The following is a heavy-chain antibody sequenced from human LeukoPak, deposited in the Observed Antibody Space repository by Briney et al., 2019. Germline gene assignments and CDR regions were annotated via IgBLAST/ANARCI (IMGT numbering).Heavy chain of an antibody. V-gene: IGHV4-39*01. CDR1: GGSISSSSFY. CDR3: ARRQRDYTFDY. D-gene: IGHD4-11*01. J-gene: IGHJ4*02. Sequence: SETLSLTCTGSGGSISSSSFYWGWIRQPPGKGLEWIGSIYYSGSTYYNPSLKRRVTISVDTSKNQFSLKLSSVTAADTAVYYCARRQRDYTFDYWGQGTLVTVSS. CDR2: IYYSGST.